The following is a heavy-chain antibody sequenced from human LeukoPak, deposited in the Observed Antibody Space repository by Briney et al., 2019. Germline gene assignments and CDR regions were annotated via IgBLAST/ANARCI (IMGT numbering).Heavy chain of an antibody. D-gene: IGHD2/OR15-2a*01. CDR2: IKQDGSET. CDR3: AKPRRIETPWHCMDV. J-gene: IGHJ6*03. Sequence: QPGGSLRLSCAASGFMFSGYWMHWVRQGPEKGLEWVANIKQDGSETHYVDSVKGRFTISRDNAKNSLYLQMNSLRVEDTAEYYCAKPRRIETPWHCMDVWGKGTTVIVS. V-gene: IGHV3-7*01. CDR1: GFMFSGYW.